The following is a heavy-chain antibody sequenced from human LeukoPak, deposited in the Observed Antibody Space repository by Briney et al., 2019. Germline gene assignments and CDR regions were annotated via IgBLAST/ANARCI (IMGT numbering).Heavy chain of an antibody. J-gene: IGHJ3*02. V-gene: IGHV3-23*01. Sequence: PGGSLRLSCAASGFTFSSYAMSWVRQAPGKGLEWVSAISGSGGSTYYADSVKGRFTISRDNSKNTLYLQMNNLRAEDTAVYYCAKDAVPAATAPDAFDIWGQGTMVTVSS. D-gene: IGHD2-2*01. CDR3: AKDAVPAATAPDAFDI. CDR1: GFTFSSYA. CDR2: ISGSGGST.